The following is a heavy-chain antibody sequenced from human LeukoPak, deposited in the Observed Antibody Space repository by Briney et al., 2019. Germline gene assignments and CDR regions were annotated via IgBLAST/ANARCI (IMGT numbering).Heavy chain of an antibody. CDR1: GYTFTSYD. D-gene: IGHD1-26*01. Sequence: ASVKVSCKTSGYTFTSYDINGVRQATGQGLERRGWMNPNSGKTGYAQKFQSRVTMTRNTTISTAYMELSSLRSEDTAVYYCARTGTHRSVGAMGYWGQGTLVTVSS. CDR2: MNPNSGKT. J-gene: IGHJ4*02. V-gene: IGHV1-8*01. CDR3: ARTGTHRSVGAMGY.